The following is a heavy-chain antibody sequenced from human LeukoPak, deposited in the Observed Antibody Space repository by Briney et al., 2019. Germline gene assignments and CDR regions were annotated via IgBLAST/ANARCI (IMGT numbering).Heavy chain of an antibody. CDR2: ISGYSGNA. CDR1: GYTFTSYG. Sequence: ASVKVSCKASGYTFTSYGLTWVRQAPGQGLEWMGWISGYSGNANYAQKFQDRVVMTTDRSTSTAYMELRSVRSDDTAVYYCARCYSSSWQRLDNWGQGTLVIVSS. CDR3: ARCYSSSWQRLDN. J-gene: IGHJ4*02. D-gene: IGHD6-13*01. V-gene: IGHV1-18*01.